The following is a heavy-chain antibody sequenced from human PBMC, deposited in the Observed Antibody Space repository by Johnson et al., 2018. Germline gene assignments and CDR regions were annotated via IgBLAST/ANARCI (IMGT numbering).Heavy chain of an antibody. J-gene: IGHJ3*01. CDR1: GFIFDDHA. Sequence: VQLVQSGGGLVQPGRSLRLSCAASGFIFDDHAMHWVRQAPGKGLEWVSGISWNSGSITYADSVQGRFPISRDNAKNPLYLQMNSLKSGDTALYHCARASNTLGAFDFWGQGTMVTVSS. D-gene: IGHD4-11*01. CDR2: ISWNSGSI. CDR3: ARASNTLGAFDF. V-gene: IGHV3-9*01.